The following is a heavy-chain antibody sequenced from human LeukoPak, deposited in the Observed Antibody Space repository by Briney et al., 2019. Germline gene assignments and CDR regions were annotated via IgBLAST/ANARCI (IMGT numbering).Heavy chain of an antibody. Sequence: ASVKVSCKASGYTFTSYAMHWVRQAPGQRLEWMGWINAGNGNTKYSQKFQGRVTITRDTSASTAYMELSSLRSEDTAVYYCARAVDRLYYYGSGSILDWGQGTLVTVSS. CDR3: ARAVDRLYYYGSGSILD. CDR2: INAGNGNT. CDR1: GYTFTSYA. J-gene: IGHJ4*02. V-gene: IGHV1-3*01. D-gene: IGHD3-10*01.